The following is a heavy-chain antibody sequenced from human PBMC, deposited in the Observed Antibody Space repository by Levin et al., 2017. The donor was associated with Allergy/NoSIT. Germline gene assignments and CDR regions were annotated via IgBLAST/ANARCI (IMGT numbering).Heavy chain of an antibody. CDR2: IWYDGSNK. J-gene: IGHJ4*02. Sequence: GGSLRLSCAASGFTFSSYGMHWVRQAPGKGLEWVAVIWYDGSNKYYADSVKGRFTISRDNSKNTLFLQMNSLRAEDTAVYYCARPSYSSSWYRGNSLDDWGQGTLVTVSS. CDR1: GFTFSSYG. V-gene: IGHV3-33*01. CDR3: ARPSYSSSWYRGNSLDD. D-gene: IGHD6-13*01.